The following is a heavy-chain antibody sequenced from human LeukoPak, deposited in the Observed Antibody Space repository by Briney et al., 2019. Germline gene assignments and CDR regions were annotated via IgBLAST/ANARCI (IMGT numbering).Heavy chain of an antibody. CDR2: ISGYDGNR. J-gene: IGHJ4*02. D-gene: IGHD4-17*01. CDR3: ATVSDYGDY. CDR1: GYSFTSHG. Sequence: APVTVSCKASGYSFTSHGISWVRQAPGQGLEWMGWISGYDGNRKYAQKVQGRVTMTTDTSTDTAYMELSSLRSEDTAVYYCATVSDYGDYWGQGTLVTVSS. V-gene: IGHV1-18*01.